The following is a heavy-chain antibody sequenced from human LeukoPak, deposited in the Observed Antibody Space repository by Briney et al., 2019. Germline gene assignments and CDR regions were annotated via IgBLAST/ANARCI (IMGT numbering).Heavy chain of an antibody. D-gene: IGHD2-2*01. CDR3: AKVPAASGDYYGMDV. V-gene: IGHV3-30*18. CDR1: GLTFSDFY. J-gene: IGHJ6*02. Sequence: GGSLRLSCAVSGLTFSDFYMSWIRQAPGKGLEWVAVISYDGSNKYYADSVKGRFTISRDNSKNTLYLQMNSLRAEDTAVYYCAKVPAASGDYYGMDVWGQGTTVTVSS. CDR2: ISYDGSNK.